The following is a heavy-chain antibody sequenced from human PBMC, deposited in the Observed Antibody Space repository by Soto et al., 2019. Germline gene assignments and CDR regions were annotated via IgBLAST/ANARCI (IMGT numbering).Heavy chain of an antibody. D-gene: IGHD6-6*01. J-gene: IGHJ4*02. CDR3: VRQYPSSSRHFDH. V-gene: IGHV3-21*01. Sequence: EVELVESGGGLVKPGGSLKLSCAASGFTFRTYYVIWVRQAPGKGLEWVASISAGSSNIYYAPSVKGRFTISRDNAKNLLFLQTNSLRADDTAVYYCVRQYPSSSRHFDHWGQGTLVTVSS. CDR1: GFTFRTYY. CDR2: ISAGSSNI.